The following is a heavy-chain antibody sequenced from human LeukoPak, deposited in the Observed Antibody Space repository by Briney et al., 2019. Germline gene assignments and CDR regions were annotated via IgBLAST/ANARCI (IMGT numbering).Heavy chain of an antibody. J-gene: IGHJ4*02. CDR2: IYHSGST. CDR3: AKRGNWGFFDY. V-gene: IGHV4-38-2*02. D-gene: IGHD7-27*01. CDR1: GYSISSNYY. Sequence: SETLSLTCTVSGYSISSNYYWGWIRQPPGKGLEWIGSIYHSGSTYYNPSLKSRVTILIDTPKNQFSLKLSSVTAADTAVYYCAKRGNWGFFDYWGQGTLVTVSS.